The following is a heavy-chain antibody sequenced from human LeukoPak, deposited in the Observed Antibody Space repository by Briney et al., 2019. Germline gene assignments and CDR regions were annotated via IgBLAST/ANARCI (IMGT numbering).Heavy chain of an antibody. CDR2: ISGSGGST. J-gene: IGHJ4*02. Sequence: GGSLRLSCAASGFTFSDYSVHWVRQAPGKGLEWVSAISGSGGSTYYADSVKGRFTISRDNSKNTLYLQMNSLRAEDTAVYYCAKDPSGDIVATIEPFDYWGQGTLVTVSS. D-gene: IGHD5-12*01. V-gene: IGHV3-23*01. CDR1: GFTFSDYS. CDR3: AKDPSGDIVATIEPFDY.